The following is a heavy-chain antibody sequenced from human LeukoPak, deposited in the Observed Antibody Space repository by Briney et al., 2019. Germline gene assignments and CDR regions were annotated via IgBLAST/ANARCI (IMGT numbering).Heavy chain of an antibody. CDR2: ISTSASET. Sequence: GGSLRLSCAASGFTFSNYGMSWVRQAPGKGLEWVSAISTSASETHYADSVKGRFAISRDNSKNTLSLQMSSLRAEDTAVYYCARANGSGSYYNTKPLTDYWGRGTLVTVSS. D-gene: IGHD3-10*01. CDR3: ARANGSGSYYNTKPLTDY. CDR1: GFTFSNYG. J-gene: IGHJ4*02. V-gene: IGHV3-23*01.